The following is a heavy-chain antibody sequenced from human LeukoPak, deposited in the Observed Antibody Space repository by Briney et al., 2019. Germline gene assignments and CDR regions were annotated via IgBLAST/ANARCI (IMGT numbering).Heavy chain of an antibody. V-gene: IGHV1-2*06. CDR1: GYTFTGYY. CDR2: INPNSGGT. CDR3: ARASDLRWELPYFDY. J-gene: IGHJ4*02. Sequence: ASVKVSCKASGYTFTGYYMHWVRQAPGQGLEWMGRINPNSGGTNYAQKFQGGVTMTRDTSISTAYMELSRLRSDDTAVYYCARASDLRWELPYFDYWGQGTLVTVSS. D-gene: IGHD1-26*01.